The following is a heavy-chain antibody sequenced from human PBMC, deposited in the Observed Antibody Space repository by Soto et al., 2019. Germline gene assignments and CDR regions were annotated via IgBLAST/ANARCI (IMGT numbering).Heavy chain of an antibody. CDR1: GFTFSRYS. CDR2: ISSTTNYI. CDR3: ARESEDLTSNFDY. J-gene: IGHJ4*02. V-gene: IGHV3-21*01. Sequence: PGGSLRLSGAASGFTFSRYSMNWVRQAPGKGLEWVSSISSTTNYIYYADSMKGRFTVSRDNAKNSVYLDMNSLSAEDTAVYYCARESEDLTSNFDYWGQGTLVTVSS.